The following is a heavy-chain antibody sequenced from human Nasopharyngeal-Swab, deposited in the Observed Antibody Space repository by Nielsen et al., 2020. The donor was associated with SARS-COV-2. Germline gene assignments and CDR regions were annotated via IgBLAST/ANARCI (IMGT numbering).Heavy chain of an antibody. V-gene: IGHV3-48*03. CDR2: ISSSGSTI. J-gene: IGHJ3*02. D-gene: IGHD1-26*01. Sequence: GGSLRLSCVVSGFTFSNYEMNWVRQAPGKGLEWVSYISSSGSTIYYADSVKGRFTISRDNAKNSLYLQMNSLRAEDTAVYYCARASLSGSSTGRRAFDIWGQGTMVTVSS. CDR3: ARASLSGSSTGRRAFDI. CDR1: GFTFSNYE.